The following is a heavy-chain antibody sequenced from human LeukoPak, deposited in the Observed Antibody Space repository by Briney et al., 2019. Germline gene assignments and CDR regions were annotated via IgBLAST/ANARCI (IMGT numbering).Heavy chain of an antibody. CDR2: INHSGST. V-gene: IGHV4-34*01. D-gene: IGHD2-15*01. J-gene: IGHJ1*01. Sequence: SETLSLTCAVYGGSFSGYYWSWIRQPPGKGLEWIGEINHSGSTNYNPSLKSRVTISVDRSKNQFSLKLSSVTAADTAVYYCARVEGCSGGSCYSAEYFQHWGQGTLVTVSS. CDR1: GGSFSGYY. CDR3: ARVEGCSGGSCYSAEYFQH.